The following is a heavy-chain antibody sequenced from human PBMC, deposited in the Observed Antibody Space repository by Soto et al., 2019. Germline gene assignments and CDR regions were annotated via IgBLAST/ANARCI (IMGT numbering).Heavy chain of an antibody. CDR1: GFTFSSYA. J-gene: IGHJ4*02. CDR3: ARVPYSSSSYYFDY. D-gene: IGHD6-13*01. V-gene: IGHV3-30-3*01. CDR2: ISYDGSNK. Sequence: PGGSLRLSCVASGFTFSSYAMHWVRQAPGKGLEWVAVISYDGSNKYYADSVKGRFTISRDNSKNTLYLQMNSLRAEDTAVYYCARVPYSSSSYYFDYWGQGTLVTVSS.